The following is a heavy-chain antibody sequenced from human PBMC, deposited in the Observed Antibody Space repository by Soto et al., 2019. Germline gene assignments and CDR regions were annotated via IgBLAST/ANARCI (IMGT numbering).Heavy chain of an antibody. V-gene: IGHV1-18*01. CDR1: GYTFTSYG. CDR2: ISAYNGNT. D-gene: IGHD3-10*01. CDR3: ARVLFGITMVRGVITPFDY. Sequence: GASVKVSCKASGYTFTSYGISWVRQAPGQGLEWMGWISAYNGNTNYAQKLQGRVTMTTDTSTSTAYMELRSLRSDDTAVYYCARVLFGITMVRGVITPFDYWGQGTLVTAPQ. J-gene: IGHJ4*02.